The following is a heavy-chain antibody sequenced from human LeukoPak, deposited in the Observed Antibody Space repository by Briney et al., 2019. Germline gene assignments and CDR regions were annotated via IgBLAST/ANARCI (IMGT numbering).Heavy chain of an antibody. CDR1: GGSISSYH. D-gene: IGHD6-19*01. CDR2: IYYSGST. CDR3: ASGTSDGSGWLVDY. Sequence: SETLSLTCTVSGGSISSYHWSYIRQPPGKGLEWIGYIYYSGSTNYNPSLKSRVTISIDTSKNQFSLKLSSVTAADTAVYYCASGTSDGSGWLVDYWGQGTLVTVSS. V-gene: IGHV4-59*01. J-gene: IGHJ4*02.